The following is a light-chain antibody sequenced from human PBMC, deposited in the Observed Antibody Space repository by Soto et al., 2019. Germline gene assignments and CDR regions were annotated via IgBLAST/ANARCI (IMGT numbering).Light chain of an antibody. J-gene: IGKJ1*01. Sequence: DIKMTQPPSTLSASVAYRVTIICLPSQSISSWLAWYQQKPVKAPKLLIYDASSLESGVTSRFSGSGSGTEFTLTISSLQPDDFATYYCQQYNSYSGTFGQGTKVDIK. CDR3: QQYNSYSGT. V-gene: IGKV1-5*02. CDR2: DAS. CDR1: QSISSW.